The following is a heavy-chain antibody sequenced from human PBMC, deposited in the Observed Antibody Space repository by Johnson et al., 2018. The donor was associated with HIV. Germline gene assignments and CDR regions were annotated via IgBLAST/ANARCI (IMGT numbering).Heavy chain of an antibody. V-gene: IGHV3-66*01. D-gene: IGHD6-13*01. CDR1: GFSVSASY. J-gene: IGHJ3*02. CDR3: ASLSSSLFGAFDI. Sequence: VQLVESGGGLVQPGGSLRLSCAASGFSVSASYMSWLRQAPGKALEWVSVIYRGGATYYAASVKGRFTISRDNSKNTLYLQMNSLRAEDTAVYYCASLSSSLFGAFDIWGQGTMVTVSS. CDR2: IYRGGAT.